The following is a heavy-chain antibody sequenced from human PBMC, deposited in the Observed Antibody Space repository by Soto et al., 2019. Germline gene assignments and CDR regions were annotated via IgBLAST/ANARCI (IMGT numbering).Heavy chain of an antibody. CDR2: ISSSSGYI. D-gene: IGHD3-9*01. V-gene: IGHV3-21*01. CDR1: GFTFSSYA. J-gene: IGHJ6*03. Sequence: GSLRLSCAASGFTFSSYAMSWVRQAPGKGLEWVSAISSSSGYIYYADSVKGRFTISRDNAKNSLYLQMNSLRAEDTAVYYCARDRAYYDILTGQGDYYYYYYMDVWGKGTTVTVSS. CDR3: ARDRAYYDILTGQGDYYYYYYMDV.